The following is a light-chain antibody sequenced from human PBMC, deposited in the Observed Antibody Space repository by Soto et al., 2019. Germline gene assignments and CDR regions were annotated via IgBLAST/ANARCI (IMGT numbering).Light chain of an antibody. CDR2: STN. J-gene: IGLJ2*01. CDR3: VLYMGSGFVV. V-gene: IGLV8-61*01. CDR1: YGSVSTSYY. Sequence: QAVVTQEPSFSVSPGGTVTLTCGLSYGSVSTSYYPSWYQQTPGQAPRTLIYSTNTRSSGVPDRFSGSILGNKAALTITGAQADEESDYFCVLYMGSGFVVFGGGTKLTVL.